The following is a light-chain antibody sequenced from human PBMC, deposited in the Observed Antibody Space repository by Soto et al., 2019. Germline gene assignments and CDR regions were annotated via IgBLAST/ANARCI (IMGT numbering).Light chain of an antibody. Sequence: EIVLTQSPATLSLSPGERATLSCRASQSVSSYLAWYQQKPGQAPRLLIYDASNRATGIPARFSGSGSGTDFTLTISCLELEDFAVYYCQQRSNWLALTFGGGTKVDIK. V-gene: IGKV3-11*01. CDR1: QSVSSY. CDR2: DAS. J-gene: IGKJ4*01. CDR3: QQRSNWLALT.